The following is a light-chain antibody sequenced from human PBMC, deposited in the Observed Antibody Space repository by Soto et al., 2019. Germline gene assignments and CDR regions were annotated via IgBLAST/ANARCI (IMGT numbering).Light chain of an antibody. Sequence: EIVMTQSPATLSVSPGERATLSCRASQSVNSNLAWYQQKPGQAPRLLIYGASTRATGIPARFSGSGSGTEFTLTISSLQSEDFAVYYCQQYNNWHPLTFGGGTKVEIK. V-gene: IGKV3-15*01. CDR2: GAS. J-gene: IGKJ4*01. CDR1: QSVNSN. CDR3: QQYNNWHPLT.